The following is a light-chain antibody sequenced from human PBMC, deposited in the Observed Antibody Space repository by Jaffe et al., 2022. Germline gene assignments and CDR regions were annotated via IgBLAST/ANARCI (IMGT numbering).Light chain of an antibody. CDR3: QQTYIAVAIT. CDR2: AAS. CDR1: HNISYY. V-gene: IGKV1-39*01. Sequence: DIQMTQSPSSLSAFVGDRVTITCRASHNISYYLNWYQQKPGKAPKLLIYAASTLQSGVPSRFSGSGSGTDFTLSISSLQPEDFATYYCQQTYIAVAITFGQGTRLEIK. J-gene: IGKJ5*01.